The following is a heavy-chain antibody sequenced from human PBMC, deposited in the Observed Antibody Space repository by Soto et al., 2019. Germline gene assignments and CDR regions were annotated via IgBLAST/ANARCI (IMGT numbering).Heavy chain of an antibody. Sequence: SETLSLTFAVSGGSISNGGYSWSWIRQPPGKGLEWIGYMYHXGXXXXXXSLXXXXTXSIXXSKXXXSXXXXXXXAADTAVYYCARVPDYWGQGILVTVSS. D-gene: IGHD2-2*01. J-gene: IGHJ4*02. CDR1: GGSISNGGYS. CDR2: MYHXGXX. V-gene: IGHV4-30-2*01. CDR3: ARVPDY.